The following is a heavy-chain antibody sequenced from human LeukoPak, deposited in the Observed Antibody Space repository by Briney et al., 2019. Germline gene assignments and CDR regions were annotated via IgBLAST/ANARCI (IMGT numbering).Heavy chain of an antibody. J-gene: IGHJ4*02. CDR1: GFTFDDYA. V-gene: IGHV3-9*01. D-gene: IGHD6-13*01. CDR2: ISWNSGSI. CDR3: AKGALVMGADFDY. Sequence: GGSLRLSCAASGFTFDDYAMHWVRQAPGKGLEWVSGISWNSGSIGYADSVKGRLTISRDNAKNSLYLQMNSLRAEDTALYYCAKGALVMGADFDYWGQGTLVTVSS.